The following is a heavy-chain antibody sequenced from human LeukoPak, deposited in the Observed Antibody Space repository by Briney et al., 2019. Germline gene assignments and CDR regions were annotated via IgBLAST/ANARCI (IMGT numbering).Heavy chain of an antibody. V-gene: IGHV3-11*01. Sequence: PGGSLRLSCAASGFSFSDYYMSWIRQAPGKGLEWVSYSSSSGSTIYYADSVKGRFTISRDNAKNSLYLQMNSLRAEDTAVYYCARAPRGYGSGYYGMDVWGQGTTVTVSS. CDR2: SSSSGSTI. CDR3: ARAPRGYGSGYYGMDV. J-gene: IGHJ6*02. D-gene: IGHD5-18*01. CDR1: GFSFSDYY.